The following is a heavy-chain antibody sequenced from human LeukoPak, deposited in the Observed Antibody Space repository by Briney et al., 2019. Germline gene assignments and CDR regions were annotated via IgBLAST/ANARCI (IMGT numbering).Heavy chain of an antibody. CDR1: GGTSSSYA. D-gene: IGHD3-10*01. V-gene: IGHV1-69*06. CDR3: VRSIAYYYYGMDV. J-gene: IGHJ6*04. CDR2: IIPIFGTA. Sequence: SVKVSCKASGGTSSSYAISWVRQAPGQGLEWMGGIIPIFGTANYAQKFQGRVTITADKSTSSAYMELSSLRSEDTAVYYCVRSIAYYYYGMDVWGKGTTVTVSS.